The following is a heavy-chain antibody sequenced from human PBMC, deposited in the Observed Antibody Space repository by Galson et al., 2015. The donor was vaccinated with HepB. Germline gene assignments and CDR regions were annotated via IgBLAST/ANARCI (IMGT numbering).Heavy chain of an antibody. V-gene: IGHV3-23*01. CDR1: GFTFSSYA. CDR3: AKGKAAAVLNWFDP. D-gene: IGHD6-13*01. Sequence: LRLSCAASGFTFSSYAMSWVRQAPGKGLEWVSAISGSGGSTYYADSVKGRFTISRDNSKNTLYLQMNSLRAEDTAVYYCAKGKAAAVLNWFDPWGQGTLVTVSS. CDR2: ISGSGGST. J-gene: IGHJ5*02.